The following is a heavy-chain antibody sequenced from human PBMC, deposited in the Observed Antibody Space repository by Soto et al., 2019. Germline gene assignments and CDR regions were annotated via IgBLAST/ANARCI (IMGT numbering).Heavy chain of an antibody. Sequence: QVQLQESGPGLVKPSETLSLTCTVSGGSISSYYWSWIRQPPGKGLDWIGYIYYSGSTNYNPSLKSRVTISVDTSKNQFSLKLSSVTAADTAVYYCARQTGISWYLGGRPDYSYMDVWGKGTTVTVS. CDR3: ARQTGISWYLGGRPDYSYMDV. V-gene: IGHV4-59*08. CDR1: GGSISSYY. CDR2: IYYSGST. D-gene: IGHD6-13*01. J-gene: IGHJ6*03.